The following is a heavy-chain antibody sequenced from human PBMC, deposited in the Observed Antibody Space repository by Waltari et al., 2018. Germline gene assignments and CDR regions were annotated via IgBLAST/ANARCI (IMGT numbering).Heavy chain of an antibody. CDR1: GGSISSGGYS. CDR3: ARAKGNYYYYMDV. J-gene: IGHJ6*03. Sequence: QVQLQESGPGLVKPSQTLSLTCTVSGGSISSGGYSWSWIRQPPGKGLGWIGYTYYSGSTYDNPSLKSRVTISVDTSKKQVSLKLSSVTAADTAVYYCARAKGNYYYYMDVWGKGTTVTVSS. D-gene: IGHD3-10*01. V-gene: IGHV4-31*03. CDR2: TYYSGST.